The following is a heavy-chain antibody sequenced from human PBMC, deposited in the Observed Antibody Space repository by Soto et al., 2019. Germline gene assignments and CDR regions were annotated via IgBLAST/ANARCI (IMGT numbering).Heavy chain of an antibody. V-gene: IGHV4-30-2*01. Sequence: PSETLSLTCAVSGGSISSGGYSWSWIRQPPGKGLEWIGYMYHSGSTYYNPSLKSRVTISIDRSKNQFSLKLSSVTAADTAVYYSERVPSPGGQGPLVNVS. CDR3: ERVPSP. J-gene: IGHJ5*02. CDR2: MYHSGST. CDR1: GGSISSGGYS.